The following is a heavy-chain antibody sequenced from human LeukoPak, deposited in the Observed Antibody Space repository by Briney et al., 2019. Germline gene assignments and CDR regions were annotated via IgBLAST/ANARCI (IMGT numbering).Heavy chain of an antibody. D-gene: IGHD3-3*01. V-gene: IGHV3-30-3*01. J-gene: IGHJ4*02. CDR3: AREILRFLD. CDR1: GFTFSSYA. CDR2: ISYDGSNK. Sequence: PGGSLRLSCAASGFTFSSYAMHWVRQAPGKGLEWVAVISYDGSNKYYADSVKGRFTISRDNSKNTLYLQMNSLRAEDTAVYYCAREILRFLDWGQGTLVTVSS.